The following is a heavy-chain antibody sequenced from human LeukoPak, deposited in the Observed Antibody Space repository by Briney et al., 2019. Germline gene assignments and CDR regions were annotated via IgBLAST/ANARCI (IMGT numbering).Heavy chain of an antibody. CDR2: ISAYSGNT. J-gene: IGHJ4*02. CDR3: ARVTDSGSYWD. V-gene: IGHV1-18*01. Sequence: ASVKVSCKASGYTFTRYGISWVRRAPGQGLEWMGWISAYSGNTNYAQKLQGRVTITTDTSTSTAYMELRSLRSDDTAVYYCARVTDSGSYWDWGQGTLVTVSS. D-gene: IGHD1-26*01. CDR1: GYTFTRYG.